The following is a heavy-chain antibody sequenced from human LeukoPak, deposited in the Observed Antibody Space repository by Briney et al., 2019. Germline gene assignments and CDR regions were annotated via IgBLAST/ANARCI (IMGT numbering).Heavy chain of an antibody. Sequence: GASVKVSCKASGYTFTSYYMHWVRQAPGQGLEWMGRINPNSGGTNYAQKFQGRVTMTRDTSISTAYMELSRLRSDDTAVYYCARDLYYDSSGIDYWGQGTLVTVSS. CDR3: ARDLYYDSSGIDY. J-gene: IGHJ4*02. V-gene: IGHV1-2*06. CDR1: GYTFTSYY. D-gene: IGHD3-22*01. CDR2: INPNSGGT.